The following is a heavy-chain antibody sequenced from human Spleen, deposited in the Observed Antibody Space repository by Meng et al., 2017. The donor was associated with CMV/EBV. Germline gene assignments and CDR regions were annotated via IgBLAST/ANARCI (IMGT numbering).Heavy chain of an antibody. D-gene: IGHD3-3*01. CDR1: GFTFSSFW. V-gene: IGHV3-74*01. CDR3: ARDPGSGYYWSGMDV. J-gene: IGHJ6*02. CDR2: MNSDGSTT. Sequence: GGSLRLSCAASGFTFSSFWMHWVRQAPGKGLVWVSRMNSDGSTTNYADSVKGRFTISRDSAKNTVYLQLNSLRTEETAAYFCARDPGSGYYWSGMDVWGQGTTVTVSS.